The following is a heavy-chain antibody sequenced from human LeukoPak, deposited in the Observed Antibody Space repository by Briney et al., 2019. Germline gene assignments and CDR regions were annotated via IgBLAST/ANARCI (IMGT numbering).Heavy chain of an antibody. CDR2: IKSKTDGGTT. CDR1: GFTVSSNY. Sequence: GGSLRLSCAASGFTVSSNYMSWVRQAPGKGLEWVGRIKSKTDGGTTDYAAPVKGRFTISRDDSKNTLYLQMNSLKTEDTAVYYCTTPVGYCTNGVCAPQYWGQGTLVTVSS. J-gene: IGHJ4*02. D-gene: IGHD2-8*01. CDR3: TTPVGYCTNGVCAPQY. V-gene: IGHV3-15*01.